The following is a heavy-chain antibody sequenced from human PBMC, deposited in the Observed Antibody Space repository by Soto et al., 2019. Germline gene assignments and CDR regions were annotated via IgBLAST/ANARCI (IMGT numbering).Heavy chain of an antibody. J-gene: IGHJ6*02. D-gene: IGHD3-22*01. CDR1: GGSISSGDYY. CDR3: ARDPKEYYYDSREV. V-gene: IGHV4-30-4*01. CDR2: IYYSGST. Sequence: PSETLSLTCTVSGGSISSGDYYWSWIRQPPGKGLEWIGYIYYSGSTYYNPSLKSRVTISVDTSKNQFSLKLSSVTAADTAVYYCARDPKEYYYDSREVWGQGTTVTVSS.